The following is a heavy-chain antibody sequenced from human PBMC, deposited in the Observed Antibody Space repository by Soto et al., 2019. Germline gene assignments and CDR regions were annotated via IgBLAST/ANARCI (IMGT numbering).Heavy chain of an antibody. Sequence: SETLSLTSTVSGFTISSYYWSWIRQPPGKGLEWIGYIYNSGSTNYTPSLKSRVTISVDTSKNQFSLKLSSVTAADTAVYSCASLALTYYYDSSGYFDYWGQGTLVTVSS. CDR2: IYNSGST. J-gene: IGHJ4*02. D-gene: IGHD3-22*01. CDR3: ASLALTYYYDSSGYFDY. CDR1: GFTISSYY. V-gene: IGHV4-59*01.